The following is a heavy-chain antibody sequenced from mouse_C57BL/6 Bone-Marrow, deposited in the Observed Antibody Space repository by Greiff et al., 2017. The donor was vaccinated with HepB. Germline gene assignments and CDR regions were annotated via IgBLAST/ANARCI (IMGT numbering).Heavy chain of an antibody. V-gene: IGHV1-64*01. CDR1: GYTFTSYW. Sequence: QVHVKQPGAELVKPGASVKLSCKASGYTFTSYWMHWVKQRPGQGLEWIGMIHPNSGSTNYNEKFKSKATLTVDKSSSTAYMQLSSLTSEDSAVYYCARWGYYYGSWFAYWGQGTLVTVSA. CDR2: IHPNSGST. CDR3: ARWGYYYGSWFAY. D-gene: IGHD1-1*01. J-gene: IGHJ3*01.